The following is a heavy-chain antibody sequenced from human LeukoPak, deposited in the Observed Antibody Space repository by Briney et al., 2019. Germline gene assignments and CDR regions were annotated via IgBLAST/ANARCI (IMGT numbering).Heavy chain of an antibody. V-gene: IGHV4-59*01. CDR1: GGSTSSYY. CDR3: ARDHEDTAMVTPHAFDI. CDR2: IYYSGST. D-gene: IGHD5-18*01. J-gene: IGHJ3*02. Sequence: PSETLSLTCTVSGGSTSSYYWGWIRQPPGKGLEWIGYIYYSGSTNYNPSLKSRVTISVDTSKNQFSLKLSSVTAADTAVYYCARDHEDTAMVTPHAFDIWGQGTMVTVSS.